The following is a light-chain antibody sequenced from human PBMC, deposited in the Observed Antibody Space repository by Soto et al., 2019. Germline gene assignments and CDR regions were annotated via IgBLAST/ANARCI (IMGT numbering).Light chain of an antibody. CDR3: QHYNNWPIT. J-gene: IGKJ5*01. CDR1: QSVSPD. CDR2: GAS. Sequence: EIVTTQSPATLSLSPGERATLSCRASQSVSPDVAWSQQTPGPATRLPIRGASTRATGIPAMFSGIGSGTEFTLRRSSLQSEDFAVYYCQHYNNWPITFGQGTRLEIK. V-gene: IGKV3-15*01.